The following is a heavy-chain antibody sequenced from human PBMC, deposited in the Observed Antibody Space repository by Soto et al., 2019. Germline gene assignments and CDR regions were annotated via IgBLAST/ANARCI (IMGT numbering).Heavy chain of an antibody. Sequence: ASVEVSCEASGYTFTSYGISWVRLAPGEGLEWMGWISAYNGNTDYAQKLQGRVTMTTDTSTSTAYMELRSLRSDDTAVYYCASGGYCSGGSCYPQYNWFDPWGQGTLVTVSS. CDR1: GYTFTSYG. CDR3: ASGGYCSGGSCYPQYNWFDP. CDR2: ISAYNGNT. D-gene: IGHD2-15*01. J-gene: IGHJ5*02. V-gene: IGHV1-18*01.